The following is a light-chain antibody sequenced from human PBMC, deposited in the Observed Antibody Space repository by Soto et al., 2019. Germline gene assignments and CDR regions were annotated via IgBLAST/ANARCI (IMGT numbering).Light chain of an antibody. CDR2: EVS. CDR3: SSYSISTAYL. CDR1: SSDVGGYDY. V-gene: IGLV2-14*01. Sequence: QSVLTQPASVSGSPGQSIIISCTGTSSDVGGYDYVSWYQLHPGKAPKLMVFEVSNRPSGVSYRFSGSKSGNTASLTISGLQAEDEADYFCSSYSISTAYLFGTGTKLTVL. J-gene: IGLJ1*01.